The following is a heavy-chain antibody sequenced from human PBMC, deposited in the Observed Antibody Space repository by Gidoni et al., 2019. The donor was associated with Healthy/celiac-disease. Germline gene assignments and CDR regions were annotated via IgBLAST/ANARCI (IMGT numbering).Heavy chain of an antibody. D-gene: IGHD4-17*01. Sequence: QLQLQESGSGLVKPSETLSLTCTVSGGSISSSSYYWGWIRQPPGKGLEWIGSIYYSGSTYYNPSLRSRVTISVDTSKNQFSLKLSSVTAADTAVYYCARHPNYGDSHHIDYWGQGTLVTVSA. V-gene: IGHV4-39*01. CDR1: GGSISSSSYY. CDR2: IYYSGST. J-gene: IGHJ4*02. CDR3: ARHPNYGDSHHIDY.